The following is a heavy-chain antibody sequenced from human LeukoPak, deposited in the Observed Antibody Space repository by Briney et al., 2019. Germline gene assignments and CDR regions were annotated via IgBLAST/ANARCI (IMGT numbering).Heavy chain of an antibody. CDR1: GGSISSGDYY. CDR3: ARGAFGVVTTFDY. D-gene: IGHD3-3*01. Sequence: SQTLSLTCTVSGGSISSGDYYWSWIRQPPGKGLEWIGYIYYSGSTYYNPSLKSRVTISVDTSKNQFSLKLSSVTAADTAVYYCARGAFGVVTTFDYWGQGTLVTVSS. J-gene: IGHJ4*02. V-gene: IGHV4-30-4*01. CDR2: IYYSGST.